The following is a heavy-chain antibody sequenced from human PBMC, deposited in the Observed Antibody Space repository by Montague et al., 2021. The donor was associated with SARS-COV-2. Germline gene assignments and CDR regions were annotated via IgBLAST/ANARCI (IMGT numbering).Heavy chain of an antibody. J-gene: IGHJ6*02. V-gene: IGHV4-34*01. CDR3: TREGYQVLWSDYYYYGMDV. D-gene: IGHD2-2*01. CDR1: GGSFSGYY. CDR2: INHSGST. Sequence: SETLSLTCAVYGGSFSGYYWSWIRQPPGKGLEWIGEINHSGSTNYNPSLKSRVTISVDTSKNQFSLKLSSVTAADTAVYYCTREGYQVLWSDYYYYGMDVGGQGTTVTASS.